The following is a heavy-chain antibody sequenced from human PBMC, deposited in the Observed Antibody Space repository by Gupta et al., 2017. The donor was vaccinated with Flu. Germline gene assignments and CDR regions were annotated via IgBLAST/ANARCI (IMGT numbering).Heavy chain of an antibody. CDR2: ISSSSSYI. Sequence: EVQLVESGGGLVKPGGSLRLSCAASGFTFSSYSMNWVRQAPGKGLEWVSSISSSSSYIYYADSVKGRFTISRDNAKNSLYLQMNSLRAEDTAVYYCARSMGGGYVLLYFDYWGQGTLVTVSS. J-gene: IGHJ4*02. D-gene: IGHD5-12*01. V-gene: IGHV3-21*01. CDR3: ARSMGGGYVLLYFDY. CDR1: GFTFSSYS.